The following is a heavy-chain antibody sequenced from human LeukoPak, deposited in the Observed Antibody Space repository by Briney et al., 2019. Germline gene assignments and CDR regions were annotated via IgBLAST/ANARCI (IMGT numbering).Heavy chain of an antibody. CDR1: GFTFSSYA. Sequence: HSGGSLRLSCAASGFTFSSYAMSWVRQAPGKGLEWVSAISGSGGSTYYADSVKGRFTISRDNSKNTLYLQMNSLRAEDTAVYYCAKLGYSYGSGSNQDPFDYGGQGTLVTVSS. V-gene: IGHV3-23*01. D-gene: IGHD3-10*01. CDR2: ISGSGGST. J-gene: IGHJ4*02. CDR3: AKLGYSYGSGSNQDPFDY.